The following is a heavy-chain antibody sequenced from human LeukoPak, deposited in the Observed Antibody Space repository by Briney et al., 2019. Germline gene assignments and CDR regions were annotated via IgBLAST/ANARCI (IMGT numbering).Heavy chain of an antibody. J-gene: IGHJ4*02. D-gene: IGHD4-17*01. Sequence: GGSLRLSRAASGFTFSSYWMYWVRQAPGKGLEWVSAISGSGGSTYYADSVKGRFTISRDNSKNTLYLQMNSLRAEDTAVYYCAEGDYGDYFDYWGQGTLVTVSS. CDR1: GFTFSSYW. CDR3: AEGDYGDYFDY. CDR2: ISGSGGST. V-gene: IGHV3-23*01.